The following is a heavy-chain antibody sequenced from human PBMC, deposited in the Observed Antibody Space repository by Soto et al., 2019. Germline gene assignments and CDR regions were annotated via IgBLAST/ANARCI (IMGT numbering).Heavy chain of an antibody. J-gene: IGHJ5*02. Sequence: QVQLQESGPGLVKPSQTLSLTCTVSGGSISSGDYYWSWIRQHPGKGLEWIGYIYYSGSTYYNPSLKSRVTISVDTSKNQFSLKLSSVTAAETAVYYCARWWSGSRQGCDPWGQGTLVTVSS. CDR2: IYYSGST. CDR1: GGSISSGDYY. CDR3: ARWWSGSRQGCDP. V-gene: IGHV4-31*03. D-gene: IGHD3-3*01.